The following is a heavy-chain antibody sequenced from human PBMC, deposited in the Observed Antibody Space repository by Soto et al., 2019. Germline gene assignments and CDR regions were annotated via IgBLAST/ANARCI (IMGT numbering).Heavy chain of an antibody. D-gene: IGHD2-2*02. Sequence: SETLSLTCTVSGGSISSYYWSWIRQPPGKGRKWIGYIYYSGSTNYNPSLKSRVTISVDTSKNQFSLKLSSVTAADTAVYYCARANPLVYGLSFDDWGQGTLVTVSS. CDR3: ARANPLVYGLSFDD. CDR2: IYYSGST. J-gene: IGHJ4*02. CDR1: GGSISSYY. V-gene: IGHV4-59*01.